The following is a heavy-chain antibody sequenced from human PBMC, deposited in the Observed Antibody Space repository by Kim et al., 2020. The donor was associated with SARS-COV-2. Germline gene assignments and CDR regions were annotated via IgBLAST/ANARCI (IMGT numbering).Heavy chain of an antibody. J-gene: IGHJ4*02. D-gene: IGHD1-26*01. CDR2: ISNTGNT. CDR3: ARRSISCYYWFDY. CDR1: GGSISSYY. Sequence: SETLSLTCTVSGGSISSYYWSWIRQPPGKGVEWVGYISNTGNTNYSPSLRGRATISVDTSKNHFSLKLNSVTAADTAVYFCARRSISCYYWFDYWGQGT. V-gene: IGHV4-59*08.